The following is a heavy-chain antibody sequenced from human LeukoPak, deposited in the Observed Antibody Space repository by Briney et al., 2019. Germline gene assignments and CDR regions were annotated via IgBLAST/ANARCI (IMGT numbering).Heavy chain of an antibody. V-gene: IGHV1-18*01. CDR2: ISAYNGNT. J-gene: IGHJ4*02. CDR3: ARGYCSSTSCYFDY. Sequence: ASVKVSCKASGGTFSSYAISWVRQAPGQGLEWMGWISAYNGNTNYAQKFQGRVTMTRDTSISTAYMELSRLRSDDTAVYYCARGYCSSTSCYFDYWGQGTLVTVSS. D-gene: IGHD2-2*01. CDR1: GGTFSSYA.